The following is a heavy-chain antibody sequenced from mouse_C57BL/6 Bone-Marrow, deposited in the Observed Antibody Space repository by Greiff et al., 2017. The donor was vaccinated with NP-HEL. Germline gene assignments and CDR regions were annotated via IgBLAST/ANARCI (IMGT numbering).Heavy chain of an antibody. CDR1: GFTFSSYG. Sequence: EVHLVESGGDLVKPGGSLKLSCAASGFTFSSYGMSWVRQTPDKRLEWVATISSGGSYTYYPDSVKGRFTISRDNAKNTLYLQMSSLKSEDTAMYYCARRYYYFDYWGQGTTLTVSS. CDR3: ARRYYYFDY. J-gene: IGHJ2*01. D-gene: IGHD2-12*01. CDR2: ISSGGSYT. V-gene: IGHV5-6*01.